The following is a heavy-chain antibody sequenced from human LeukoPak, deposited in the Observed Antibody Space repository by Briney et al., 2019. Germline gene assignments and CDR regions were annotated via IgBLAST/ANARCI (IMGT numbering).Heavy chain of an antibody. V-gene: IGHV3-48*03. CDR3: TSASYFT. CDR1: GFTFSGYE. J-gene: IGHJ4*02. Sequence: GGSLRLSCAASGFTFSGYEINWVRQAPGKGLEWISCISSDGSMIGYADSVKGRFTISRDNTKNSVYLQMNSLRAEDTAVYYCTSASYFTWGQGTLVTVSS. D-gene: IGHD1-26*01. CDR2: ISSDGSMI.